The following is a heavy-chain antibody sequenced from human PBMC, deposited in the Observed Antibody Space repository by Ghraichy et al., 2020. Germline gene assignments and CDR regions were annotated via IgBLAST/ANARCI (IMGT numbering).Heavy chain of an antibody. CDR2: IYSGGST. CDR1: GFTVSSNY. V-gene: IGHV3-53*04. Sequence: GDLNISCAASGFTVSSNYMSWVRQAPGKGLEWVSVIYSGGSTYYADSVKGRFTISRHNSKNTLYLQMNSLRAEDTAVYYCARLLVSQANAFDIWGQGTMVTVSS. D-gene: IGHD2-21*01. CDR3: ARLLVSQANAFDI. J-gene: IGHJ3*02.